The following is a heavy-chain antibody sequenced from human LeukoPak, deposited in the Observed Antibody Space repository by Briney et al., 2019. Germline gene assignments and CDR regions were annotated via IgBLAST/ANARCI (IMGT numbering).Heavy chain of an antibody. V-gene: IGHV3-30*18. D-gene: IGHD2-21*01. J-gene: IGHJ4*02. Sequence: GGSLRLSCAASGFTFSSYGLHWVRQAPGKGLEWVALISYDGSNKYYADSVKGRFTISRDNSKNTLYLQMNSLRAEDTAVYYCAKDDCRGRYGVVDYWGQGTLVTVSS. CDR1: GFTFSSYG. CDR2: ISYDGSNK. CDR3: AKDDCRGRYGVVDY.